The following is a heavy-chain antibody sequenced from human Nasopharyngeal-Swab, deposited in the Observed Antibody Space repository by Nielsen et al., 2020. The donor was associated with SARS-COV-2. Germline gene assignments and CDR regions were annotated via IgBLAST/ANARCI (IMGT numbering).Heavy chain of an antibody. J-gene: IGHJ4*02. Sequence: SVKVSCKASGYTFTYRYLHWVRQAPGQALEWMGWFTPFNGNTNYAQKFQDRVTITRDRSMSTAYMELSSLRPEDTAVYYCARSGVITFGGVYYFDYWGQGTLVTVSS. V-gene: IGHV1-45*02. CDR2: FTPFNGNT. D-gene: IGHD3-16*01. CDR1: GYTFTYRY. CDR3: ARSGVITFGGVYYFDY.